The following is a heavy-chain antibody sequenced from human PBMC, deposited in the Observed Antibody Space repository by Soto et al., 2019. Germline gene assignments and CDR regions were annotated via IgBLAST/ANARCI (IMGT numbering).Heavy chain of an antibody. CDR1: GDSVSSNSAA. CDR3: AREDWNYYIAYYYYYYGMDV. CDR2: TYYRSKWYN. J-gene: IGHJ6*02. Sequence: SQTLSLTCAISGDSVSSNSAAWNWIRQSPSRGLEWLGRTYYRSKWYNDYAVSVKSRITINPDTSKNQFSLQLNSVTPEDTAVYYCAREDWNYYIAYYYYYYGMDVWGQGTTVTVSS. V-gene: IGHV6-1*01. D-gene: IGHD1-7*01.